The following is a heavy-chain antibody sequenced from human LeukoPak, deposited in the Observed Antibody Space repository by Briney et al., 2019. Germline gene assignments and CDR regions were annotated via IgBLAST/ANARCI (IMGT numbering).Heavy chain of an antibody. CDR2: ISSSSSTI. J-gene: IGHJ5*02. Sequence: GGSLRLFCAASGFTFSSYSMNWVRQGPGKGLEWVSYISSSSSTIYYADSVKGRFTISRDNAKNSLYLQMNSLRAEDTAVYYCARDKYCRGGSCSSVLNSFDPWGQGTLVTVSS. CDR3: ARDKYCRGGSCSSVLNSFDP. V-gene: IGHV3-48*01. D-gene: IGHD2-15*01. CDR1: GFTFSSYS.